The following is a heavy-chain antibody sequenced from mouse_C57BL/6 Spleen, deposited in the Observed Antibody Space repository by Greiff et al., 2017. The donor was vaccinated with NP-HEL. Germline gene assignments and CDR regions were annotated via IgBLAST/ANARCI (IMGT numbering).Heavy chain of an antibody. CDR1: GYTFTSYW. CDR3: ARWRITTVYYYAMDY. CDR2: IDPNSGGT. J-gene: IGHJ4*01. Sequence: VQLQQPGAELVKPGASVKLSCKASGYTFTSYWMHWVKQRPGRGLEWNGRIDPNSGGTKYNEKFKSKATLTVDKPSSTAYMQLSSLTSEDSAVYYCARWRITTVYYYAMDYWGQGTSVTVSS. V-gene: IGHV1-72*01. D-gene: IGHD1-1*01.